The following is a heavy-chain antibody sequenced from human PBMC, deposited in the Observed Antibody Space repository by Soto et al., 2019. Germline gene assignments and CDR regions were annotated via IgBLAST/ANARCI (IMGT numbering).Heavy chain of an antibody. CDR3: ARAGLGPYFWSGYYIDY. D-gene: IGHD3-3*01. V-gene: IGHV1-2*04. CDR2: INPNSGGT. CDR1: GYTFTGYY. J-gene: IGHJ4*02. Sequence: ASVKVSCKASGYTFTGYYMHWVRQAPGQGLEWMGWINPNSGGTNYAQKFQGWVTMTRDTSISTAYMELSRLRSDDTAVYYCARAGLGPYFWSGYYIDYWGQGTLVTVSS.